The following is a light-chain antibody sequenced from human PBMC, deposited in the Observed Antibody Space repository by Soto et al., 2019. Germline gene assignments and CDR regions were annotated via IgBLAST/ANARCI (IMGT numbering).Light chain of an antibody. V-gene: IGKV3-11*01. CDR2: DAS. CDR3: QHYKA. CDR1: QNINYY. J-gene: IGKJ4*01. Sequence: DIVLTQSPATLSLSPGERATLSCRASQNINYYLAWYQQKPGQAPRLLIYDASKTATGIPARFSGSGSGTDFTLTISSLEPEDFAVYYCQHYKAFGGGTKVDIK.